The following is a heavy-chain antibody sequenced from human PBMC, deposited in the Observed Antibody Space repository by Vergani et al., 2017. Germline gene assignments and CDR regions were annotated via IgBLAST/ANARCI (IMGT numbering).Heavy chain of an antibody. CDR2: IYYSGST. Sequence: QVQLQESGPGLVTPSETLSLTCTVSGGSISSYYWSWIRQPPGKGLEWIGYIYYSGSTNYNPSLKSRVTISVDTSKNQFSLKLSSVTAADTAVYYCARGLYDFWSGVNPGWFDPWGQGTLVTVSS. J-gene: IGHJ5*02. CDR3: ARGLYDFWSGVNPGWFDP. V-gene: IGHV4-59*12. D-gene: IGHD3-3*01. CDR1: GGSISSYY.